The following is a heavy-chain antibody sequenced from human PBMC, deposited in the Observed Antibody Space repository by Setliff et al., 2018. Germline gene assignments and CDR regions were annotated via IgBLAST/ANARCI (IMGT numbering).Heavy chain of an antibody. J-gene: IGHJ4*02. CDR3: ARENYYDSSGYGGACYFDY. CDR2: IYTSGST. Sequence: SETLSLTCTVSGGSISNGSYYWSWIQQPAGKGLEWIGRIYTSGSTNYNPSLKSRVTISVDTSKNQFSLKLSSVTAADTAVYYCARENYYDSSGYGGACYFDYWGQGTLVTVS. V-gene: IGHV4-61*02. CDR1: GGSISNGSYY. D-gene: IGHD3-22*01.